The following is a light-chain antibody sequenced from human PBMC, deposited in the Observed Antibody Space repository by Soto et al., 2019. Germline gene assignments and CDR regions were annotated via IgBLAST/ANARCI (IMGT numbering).Light chain of an antibody. V-gene: IGKV3-15*01. J-gene: IGKJ4*02. CDR1: QSISSN. Sequence: EIVMTQSPATLSLSPGERATLSCRASQSISSNLAWYQQKPGQAPRPLIYGASTRAPDIPARFSGSGSGTEFTLTISSLQSADFAVYYCQHYNNWPPLTFGGGTKVDIK. CDR3: QHYNNWPPLT. CDR2: GAS.